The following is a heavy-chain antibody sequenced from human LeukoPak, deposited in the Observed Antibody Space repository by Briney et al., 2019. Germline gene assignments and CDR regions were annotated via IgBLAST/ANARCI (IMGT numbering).Heavy chain of an antibody. Sequence: QTGGSLRLSCAASEYTFRTHWMNWVRQAPGKGLVWVSHINSDGSSTNYADSVNGRFTISRDNAKKTLYMQKIILRADNTAVYYCARDTASSCDLWGRGTLVTVSS. J-gene: IGHJ2*01. D-gene: IGHD6-6*01. CDR1: EYTFRTHW. CDR2: INSDGSST. CDR3: ARDTASSCDL. V-gene: IGHV3-74*01.